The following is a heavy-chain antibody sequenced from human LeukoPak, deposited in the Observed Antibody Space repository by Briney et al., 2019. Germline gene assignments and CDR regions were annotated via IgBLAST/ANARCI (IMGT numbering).Heavy chain of an antibody. CDR1: GGSISSSSYY. D-gene: IGHD1-26*01. Sequence: PSESLSLTCTVSGGSISSSSYYWGWIRQPPGKGLEWIGSIYYSGSTYYNPSLKSRVTISVDTSKNQFSLKLSSVTAADTALYYCARHSGNVFDYWGQGTLVTVSS. CDR3: ARHSGNVFDY. CDR2: IYYSGST. V-gene: IGHV4-39*01. J-gene: IGHJ4*02.